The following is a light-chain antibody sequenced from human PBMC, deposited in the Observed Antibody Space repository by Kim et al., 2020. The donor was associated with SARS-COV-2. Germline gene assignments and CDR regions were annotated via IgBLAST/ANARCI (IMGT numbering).Light chain of an antibody. CDR3: LAWDSSLRAWV. CDR2: ANN. CDR1: NTNVRNQA. Sequence: QTAPLPCPATNTNVRNQAPACLQQHQRHPPKLLFYANNNRLSGISERLSVSRSGNTASLTITGLQPEDEADYYCLAWDSSLRAWVFGGGTQLTVL. V-gene: IGLV10-54*01. J-gene: IGLJ3*02.